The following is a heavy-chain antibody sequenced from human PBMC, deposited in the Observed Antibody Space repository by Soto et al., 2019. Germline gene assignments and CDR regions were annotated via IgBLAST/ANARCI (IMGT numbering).Heavy chain of an antibody. Sequence: QVQPQQWGARLLKPSETLSLTCAEYGRSMSGYNWSWLRRSPVRGLEWIGEIGPTGDTNYGPSFMSRVTVSVDTCKYELSLRLTQVTAADTATYLCARNGVGFGFDIWGLGTMVSVSS. J-gene: IGHJ3*02. CDR1: GRSMSGYN. D-gene: IGHD3-10*01. V-gene: IGHV4-34*02. CDR2: IGPTGDT. CDR3: ARNGVGFGFDI.